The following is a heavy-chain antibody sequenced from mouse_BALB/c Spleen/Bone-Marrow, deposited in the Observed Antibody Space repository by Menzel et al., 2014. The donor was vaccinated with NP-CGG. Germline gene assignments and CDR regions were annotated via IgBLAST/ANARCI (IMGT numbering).Heavy chain of an antibody. CDR2: IDPVNGNT. Sequence: VQLQQSGAELVKPGASVKLSCTASGFNIKDTYMHWVKERPEQGLEWIGRIDPVNGNTKYDPKFQGKATITADTSSNTAYLQLSSLTSEDTAVYYCVYGRDWYFNVWGAGTTVTVSS. V-gene: IGHV14-3*02. D-gene: IGHD1-1*01. CDR1: GFNIKDTY. J-gene: IGHJ1*01. CDR3: VYGRDWYFNV.